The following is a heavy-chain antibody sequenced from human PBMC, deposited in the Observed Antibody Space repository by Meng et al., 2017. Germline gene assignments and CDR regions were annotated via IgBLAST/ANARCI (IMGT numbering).Heavy chain of an antibody. CDR1: GFTFSGSA. CDR3: TRQGCSGGSCYSKDDAFAI. Sequence: GESLKISCAASGFTFSGSAMHWVRQASGKGLEWVGRIRSKANSYATAYAASVKGRFTISRDDSKNTAYLQMNSLKTEDTAVYYCTRQGCSGGSCYSKDDAFAIWGQGKMVNVSS. CDR2: IRSKANSYAT. V-gene: IGHV3-73*01. D-gene: IGHD2-15*01. J-gene: IGHJ3*02.